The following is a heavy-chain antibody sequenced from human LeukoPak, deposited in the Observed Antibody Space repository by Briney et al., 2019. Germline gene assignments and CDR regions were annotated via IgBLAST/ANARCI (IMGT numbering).Heavy chain of an antibody. J-gene: IGHJ6*02. D-gene: IGHD6-13*01. CDR2: ISGSGGST. V-gene: IGHV3-23*01. CDR3: AKGEQQLATYGMDV. Sequence: GGSLRLSCAASGFTFSSYAMSWVRQAPGKGLEGVSAISGSGGSTYYADSVKGRFTISRDNSKNTLYLQMNSLRAEDTAVYYCAKGEQQLATYGMDVWGQGTTFTVSS. CDR1: GFTFSSYA.